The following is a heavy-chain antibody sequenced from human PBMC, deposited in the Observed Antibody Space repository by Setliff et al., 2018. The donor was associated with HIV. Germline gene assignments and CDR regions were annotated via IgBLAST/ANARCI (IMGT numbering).Heavy chain of an antibody. CDR1: GGSISSYY. CDR3: ARGLAVAGKSYYDYYYMDV. D-gene: IGHD6-19*01. J-gene: IGHJ6*03. V-gene: IGHV4-4*08. Sequence: LSLTCTVSGGSISSYYWSWIRQPPGKGLEWIGYTYTSATNYKPSLKSRVTISIDTSKNQFSLKLSSVTAADTAVYYCARGLAVAGKSYYDYYYMDVWGKGTTVTVSS. CDR2: TYTSAT.